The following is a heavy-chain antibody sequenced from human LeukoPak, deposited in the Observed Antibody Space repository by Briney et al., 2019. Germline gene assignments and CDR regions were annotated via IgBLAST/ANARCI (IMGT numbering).Heavy chain of an antibody. Sequence: SQTLSLTCTVSGGSISSGDYYWSWLRQPPGKGLEWIGYIYYSGSTYYNPSLKSRVTISVGTSKNQFSLKLSSVTAADTAVYYCARQLSGSYYKLNWFDPWGQGTLVTVSS. CDR3: ARQLSGSYYKLNWFDP. CDR1: GGSISSGDYY. CDR2: IYYSGST. V-gene: IGHV4-30-4*01. J-gene: IGHJ5*02. D-gene: IGHD3-10*01.